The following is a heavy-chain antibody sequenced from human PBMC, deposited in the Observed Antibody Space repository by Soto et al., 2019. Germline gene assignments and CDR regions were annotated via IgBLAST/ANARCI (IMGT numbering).Heavy chain of an antibody. CDR1: GCSFSSYG. CDR3: AKELAVAAYY. CDR2: ISYDGSNK. Sequence: QVQLVESGGGGVQPGRTLRLSCAASGCSFSSYGMHWVRQAPGKGLEWVAVISYDGSNKYYAESVKGRFTISRDNSQNTLYLQMNSLRAEDTAVYYCAKELAVAAYYWGQGTLVTVSS. J-gene: IGHJ4*02. D-gene: IGHD6-19*01. V-gene: IGHV3-30*18.